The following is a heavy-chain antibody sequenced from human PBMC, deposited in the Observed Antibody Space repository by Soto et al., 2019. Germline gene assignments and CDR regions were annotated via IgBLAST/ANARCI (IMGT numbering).Heavy chain of an antibody. Sequence: QLQLLESGSGLVKPSQTLCLTCAVSGGSISSGGYSWSWIRQPPGKGLEWIGYIYHSGSTYYNPSLKSRVTISVDRSKNQFSLKLSSVTAADTAVYYCARGPPHAVWGQGTTVTVSS. V-gene: IGHV4-30-2*01. CDR1: GGSISSGGYS. CDR3: ARGPPHAV. CDR2: IYHSGST. J-gene: IGHJ6*02.